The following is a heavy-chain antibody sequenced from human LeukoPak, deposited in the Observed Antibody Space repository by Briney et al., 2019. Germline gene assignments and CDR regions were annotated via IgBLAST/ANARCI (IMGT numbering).Heavy chain of an antibody. CDR2: ISYDGSNK. D-gene: IGHD4-17*01. CDR1: GFTFSSYA. CDR3: ARAEYGDYGWTYYFDY. V-gene: IGHV3-30-3*01. Sequence: PGGSLRLSCAASGFTFSSYAMHWVRQAPGKGLEWVAVISYDGSNKYYADSVKGRFTISRDNSKNTPYLQMNSLRAEDTAVYYCARAEYGDYGWTYYFDYWGQGTLVTVSP. J-gene: IGHJ4*02.